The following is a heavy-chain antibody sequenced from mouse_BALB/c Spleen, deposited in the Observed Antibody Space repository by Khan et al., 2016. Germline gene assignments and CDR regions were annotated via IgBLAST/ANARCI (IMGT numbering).Heavy chain of an antibody. D-gene: IGHD2-1*01. CDR2: ISTYYGDT. CDR3: AREGLNYDYAMDY. Sequence: LQQSGAELVRPGVSVKISCKGSGYTFTDYAIHWVKQSHAKSLEWIGVISTYYGDTTFNQKFEAKATMTVDKSSSTAYLELARLTSEDSAIYYCAREGLNYDYAMDYWGQGTSVTVSS. CDR1: GYTFTDYA. J-gene: IGHJ4*01. V-gene: IGHV1S137*01.